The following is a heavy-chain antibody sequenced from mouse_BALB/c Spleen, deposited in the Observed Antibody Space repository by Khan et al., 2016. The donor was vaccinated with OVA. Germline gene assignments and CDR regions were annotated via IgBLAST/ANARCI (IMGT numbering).Heavy chain of an antibody. J-gene: IGHJ4*01. Sequence: EVELVESGGGLVQPGGSLKLSCATSGFTFSDYYMYWVRQTPEKRLEWVAIISNGGGRTYYPDTVKGRFTISRDTAKNTLYLQMSRLKSEDTAMYYCARHEWFWYDIYYAMDYWGQGTSVTVSS. CDR1: GFTFSDYY. CDR2: ISNGGGRT. CDR3: ARHEWFWYDIYYAMDY. V-gene: IGHV5-12*02. D-gene: IGHD2-2*01.